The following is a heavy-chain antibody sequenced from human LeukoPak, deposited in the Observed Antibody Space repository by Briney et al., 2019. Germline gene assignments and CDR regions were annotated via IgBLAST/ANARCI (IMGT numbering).Heavy chain of an antibody. CDR1: GGSISTYY. CDR2: VYNGGNT. J-gene: IGHJ4*02. V-gene: IGHV4-59*08. CDR3: ARVGYRYGLYS. D-gene: IGHD5-18*01. Sequence: KTSETLSLTCTVSGGSISTYYWSWIRQTPGKGLEWIGYVYNGGNTNYNPSLESRLTISIDTSKNQFSLRLTSMTAADTAVYHCARVGYRYGLYSWGQGTLVSVSS.